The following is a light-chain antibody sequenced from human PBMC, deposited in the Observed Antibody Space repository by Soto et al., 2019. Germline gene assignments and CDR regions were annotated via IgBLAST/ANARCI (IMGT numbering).Light chain of an antibody. V-gene: IGKV3-20*01. CDR1: QSVTNSY. CDR2: GAS. Sequence: EIELTQSPGTLSLSPGERATLSCRASQSVTNSYLAWYQQQPGQAHRLLIYGASSRATGIPDRFSGSGSGTDFTLTISRLEPEDFAVYYCQQCGSSPLTFGGGTKVEIK. J-gene: IGKJ4*01. CDR3: QQCGSSPLT.